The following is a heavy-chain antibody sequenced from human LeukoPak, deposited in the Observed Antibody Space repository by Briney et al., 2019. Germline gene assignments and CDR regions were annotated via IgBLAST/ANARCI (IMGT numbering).Heavy chain of an antibody. CDR1: GFTSNTYA. D-gene: IGHD1-26*01. CDR3: AKNSNWETDY. V-gene: IGHV3-23*01. Sequence: GGSLRLSCAASGFTSNTYAMSWVRQAPGKGLEWVSGISDSGDTTWDADSVKGRFTISRDNYKNTVYLQMNSLRAEDTAVYYCAKNSNWETDYWGQGTLVTVSS. J-gene: IGHJ4*02. CDR2: ISDSGDTT.